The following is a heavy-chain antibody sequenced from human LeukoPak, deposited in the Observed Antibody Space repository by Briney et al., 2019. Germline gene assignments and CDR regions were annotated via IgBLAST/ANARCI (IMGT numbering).Heavy chain of an antibody. J-gene: IGHJ4*02. CDR3: AREGGEMEPFGY. V-gene: IGHV3-74*01. D-gene: IGHD3-16*01. CDR1: GFTFSSYW. CDR2: INTDGSYT. Sequence: GGSLRLSCAASGFTFSSYWMHWVRQAPGKGLVWVSRINTDGSYTSYADSVKGRFTISRDNAKNSLYLQMNSLRAEDTAVYYCAREGGEMEPFGYWGQGTLVTVSS.